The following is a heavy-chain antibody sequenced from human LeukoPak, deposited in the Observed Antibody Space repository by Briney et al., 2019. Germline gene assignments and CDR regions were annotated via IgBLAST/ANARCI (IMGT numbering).Heavy chain of an antibody. V-gene: IGHV4-4*07. CDR1: GGPISSYY. J-gene: IGHJ4*02. CDR2: IYTSGST. CDR3: ARVGRSLSGSHYYFDY. D-gene: IGHD1-26*01. Sequence: SETLSLTCTVSGGPISSYYWSWIRQPAGKGLEWIGRIYTSGSTNYNPSLKSRVTMSVDTSKNQFSLKLSSVTAADTAVYYCARVGRSLSGSHYYFDYWGQGTLVTVSS.